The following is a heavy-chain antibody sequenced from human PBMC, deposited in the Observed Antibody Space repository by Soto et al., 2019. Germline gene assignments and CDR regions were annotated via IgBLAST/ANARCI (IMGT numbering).Heavy chain of an antibody. CDR3: ARVGLGFGEFSFDF. CDR1: GYTFTSHH. D-gene: IGHD3-10*01. Sequence: ASVKVFCKAPGYTFTSHHVHWVRRAPGQGLEWMGIINPSGGRTAYAQKFQGRISMTRDTSTSTVYMELSSLRSEDTAVYYCARVGLGFGEFSFDFWGQGTLVTVSS. J-gene: IGHJ5*01. CDR2: INPSGGRT. V-gene: IGHV1-46*01.